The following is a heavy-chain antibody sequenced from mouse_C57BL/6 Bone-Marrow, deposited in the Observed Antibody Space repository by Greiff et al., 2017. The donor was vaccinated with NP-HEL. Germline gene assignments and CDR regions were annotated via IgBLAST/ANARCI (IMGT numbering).Heavy chain of an antibody. J-gene: IGHJ3*01. V-gene: IGHV14-4*01. CDR2: IDPENGDT. D-gene: IGHD2-4*01. Sequence: VQLQQSGAELVRPGASVKLSCTASGFNIKDYYMHWVKQRPEQGLEWIGWIDPENGDTEYASKFQGKATITADTSSNSAYLQLSSLTSADTAVYYCTTEGYDYPFAYWGQGTLVTVSA. CDR3: TTEGYDYPFAY. CDR1: GFNIKDYY.